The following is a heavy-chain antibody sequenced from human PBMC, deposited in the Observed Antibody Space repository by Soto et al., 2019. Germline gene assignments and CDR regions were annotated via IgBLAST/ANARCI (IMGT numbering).Heavy chain of an antibody. D-gene: IGHD6-19*01. CDR1: GGSLSNYH. V-gene: IGHV4-34*01. CDR2: INHIGST. J-gene: IGHJ5*02. CDR3: VRARSPGIAVAWFDP. Sequence: QVQLQQWGAGLLRPSETLSLTCGVSGGSLSNYHWCWIRQPPGPGLEWIGEINHIGSTNYRPSLKSRVTRSVDTSKSRFPLKLNPVTAADTAVYYGVRARSPGIAVAWFDPWGQGTLVTVSA.